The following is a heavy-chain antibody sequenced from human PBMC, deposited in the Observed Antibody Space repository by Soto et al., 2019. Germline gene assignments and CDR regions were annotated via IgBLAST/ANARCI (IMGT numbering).Heavy chain of an antibody. CDR3: AADPVWSIRNYYYYGMDV. CDR1: GFTFTSSA. V-gene: IGHV1-58*01. J-gene: IGHJ6*02. CDR2: IVVGSGNT. Sequence: GGLVKVSCKASGFTFTSSAVQWVRQARGQRLEWIGWIVVGSGNTNYAQKFQERVTITRDMSTSTAYMELSSLRSEDTAVYYCAADPVWSIRNYYYYGMDVWGQGTTVTVSS. D-gene: IGHD3-10*01.